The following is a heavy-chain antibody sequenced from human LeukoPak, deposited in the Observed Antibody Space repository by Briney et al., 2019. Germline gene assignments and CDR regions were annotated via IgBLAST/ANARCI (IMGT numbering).Heavy chain of an antibody. CDR2: IYHSGST. CDR3: ARGGTVTTYYFDY. J-gene: IGHJ4*02. D-gene: IGHD4-11*01. Sequence: SETLSLTCAVPGGSISSGGYSWSWIRQPPGKGLEWIGYIYHSGSTYYNPSLKSRVTISVDRSKNQFSLKLSSVTAADTAVYYCARGGTVTTYYFDYWGQGTLVTVSS. CDR1: GGSISSGGYS. V-gene: IGHV4-30-2*01.